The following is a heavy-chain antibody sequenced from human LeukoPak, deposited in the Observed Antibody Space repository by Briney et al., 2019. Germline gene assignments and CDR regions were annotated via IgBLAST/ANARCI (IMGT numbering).Heavy chain of an antibody. J-gene: IGHJ5*02. Sequence: SETLSLTCTVSGGPISSYYWSWIRQPAGKGLEWIGRIYTSGSTNYNPSLKSRVTISVDTSKNQFSLKLSSVTAADTAVYYCARGWGVVPAASWFDPWGQGTLVTVSS. D-gene: IGHD2-2*01. CDR1: GGPISSYY. CDR2: IYTSGST. CDR3: ARGWGVVPAASWFDP. V-gene: IGHV4-4*07.